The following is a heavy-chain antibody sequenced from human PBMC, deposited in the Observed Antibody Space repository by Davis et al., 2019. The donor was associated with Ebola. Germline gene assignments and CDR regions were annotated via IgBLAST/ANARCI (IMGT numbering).Heavy chain of an antibody. D-gene: IGHD6-13*01. Sequence: GESLKISCAASGFTFSSYSMNWVRQAPGKGLEWVSPISSSSSYIYYADSVKVRFTISRDNAKNSLYLQMNSLTAEDTAVYYCARDLVGGGSWYPLDVWGQGTTVTVSS. V-gene: IGHV3-21*01. CDR3: ARDLVGGGSWYPLDV. CDR2: ISSSSSYI. CDR1: GFTFSSYS. J-gene: IGHJ6*02.